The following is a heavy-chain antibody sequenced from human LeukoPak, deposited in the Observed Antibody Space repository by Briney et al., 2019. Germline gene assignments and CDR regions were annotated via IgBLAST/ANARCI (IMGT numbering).Heavy chain of an antibody. CDR3: ARGKEHSSSDY. V-gene: IGHV1-69*13. D-gene: IGHD6-13*01. J-gene: IGHJ4*02. Sequence: RASVNVSCKASGGTFSSYAISWVRQAPGQGLEWMGGIIPIFGTANYAQKFQGRVTITADESTSTAYMELSSLRSEDTAVYYCARGKEHSSSDYWGQGTLVTVSS. CDR2: IIPIFGTA. CDR1: GGTFSSYA.